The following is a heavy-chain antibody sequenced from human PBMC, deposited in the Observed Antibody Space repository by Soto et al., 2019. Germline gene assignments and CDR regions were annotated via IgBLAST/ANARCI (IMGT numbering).Heavy chain of an antibody. CDR1: GGTFSSYA. CDR3: ARDIILGMAGAEREYYFDY. D-gene: IGHD6-19*01. J-gene: IGHJ4*02. CDR2: IIPIFGTA. V-gene: IGHV1-69*06. Sequence: SVKVSCKASGGTFSSYAISWVRQAPGQGLEWMGGIIPIFGTANYAQKFQGRVTITADKSTSTAYMELSSLRSEDTAVYYCARDIILGMAGAEREYYFDYWGQGTLVTV.